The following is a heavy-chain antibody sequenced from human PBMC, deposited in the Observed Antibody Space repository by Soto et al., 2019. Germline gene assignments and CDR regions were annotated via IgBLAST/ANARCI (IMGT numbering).Heavy chain of an antibody. CDR3: ARDGSSGWYYFDY. J-gene: IGHJ4*01. V-gene: IGHV3-21*06. Sequence: GGSLRLSCAASGFTFSTYAMNWVLQAPGKGLEWLSSISSGSSFIYCTDSVKGRFTISRDNAKNSLYLQMNSLRDDDTAVYYCARDGSSGWYYFDYWGHGTLVTVS. CDR2: ISSGSSFI. CDR1: GFTFSTYA. D-gene: IGHD6-19*01.